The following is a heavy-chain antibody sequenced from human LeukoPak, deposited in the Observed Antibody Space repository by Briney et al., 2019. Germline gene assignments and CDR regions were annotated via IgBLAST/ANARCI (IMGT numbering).Heavy chain of an antibody. J-gene: IGHJ4*02. D-gene: IGHD3-3*01. V-gene: IGHV4-59*08. CDR2: IYYSGST. CDR1: GGSISSYY. CDR3: ARFTYYDFWSGYPTGYLDY. Sequence: SETLSLTCTVSGGSISSYYWSWIRQPPGKGLEWIGYIYYSGSTNYSPSLKSRVTISVDTSKNQFSLKLSSVTAADTAVYYCARFTYYDFWSGYPTGYLDYWGQGTLVTVSS.